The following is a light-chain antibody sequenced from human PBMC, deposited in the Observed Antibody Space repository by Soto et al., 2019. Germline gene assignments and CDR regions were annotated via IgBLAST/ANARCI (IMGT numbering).Light chain of an antibody. J-gene: IGKJ5*01. V-gene: IGKV1-39*01. CDR2: GAS. CDR3: QQSYSWRWT. CDR1: QSISSY. Sequence: DIQMTQSPSTLSASPGDRATITCRASQSISSYLNWYQQKPGKAPRLLIYGASSWATGVPSRFSGSGSGTDFTLTISSLQSEDFAVYYCQQSYSWRWTFGQGTRLEIK.